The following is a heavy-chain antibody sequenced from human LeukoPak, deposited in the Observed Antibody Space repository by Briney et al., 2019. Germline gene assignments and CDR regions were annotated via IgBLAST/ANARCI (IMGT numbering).Heavy chain of an antibody. CDR2: IYYSGST. D-gene: IGHD3-22*01. CDR1: GYSISTGYY. CDR3: ASTNGYYNDY. Sequence: PSETLSLTCTVSGYSISTGYYWDWVRQPPGKGLEWIGYIYYSGSTNYNPSLKSRVTISVDTSKNQFSLKLSSVTAADTAVYYCASTNGYYNDYWGQGTLVTVSS. V-gene: IGHV4-61*01. J-gene: IGHJ4*02.